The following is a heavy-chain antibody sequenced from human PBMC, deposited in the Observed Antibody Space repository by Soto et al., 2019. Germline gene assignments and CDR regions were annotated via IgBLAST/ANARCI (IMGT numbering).Heavy chain of an antibody. CDR1: GFTFSSYG. J-gene: IGHJ6*02. CDR2: IWYDGSNK. D-gene: IGHD1-7*01. Sequence: GGSLRLSCAASGFTFSSYGMHWVRQAPGKGLEWVAVIWYDGSNKYYADSVKGRFTISRDNSKNTLYLQMNSLRAEDTAVYYCARGGAPELHLPEPSMDVWGQGTTVTVSS. V-gene: IGHV3-33*01. CDR3: ARGGAPELHLPEPSMDV.